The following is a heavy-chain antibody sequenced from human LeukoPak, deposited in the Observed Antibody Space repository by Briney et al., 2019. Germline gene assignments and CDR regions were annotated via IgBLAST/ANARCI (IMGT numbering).Heavy chain of an antibody. J-gene: IGHJ6*02. CDR3: ATANRLYYDFWSGPYGMDV. CDR2: INHSGST. Sequence: SETLSLTCAVYGGSYSGYYWSWIRQPPGKGLEWIGEINHSGSTNYNPSLKSRVTISVDTSKNQFSLKLSSVTAADTAVYYCATANRLYYDFWSGPYGMDVWGQGTTVTVSS. D-gene: IGHD3-3*01. CDR1: GGSYSGYY. V-gene: IGHV4-34*01.